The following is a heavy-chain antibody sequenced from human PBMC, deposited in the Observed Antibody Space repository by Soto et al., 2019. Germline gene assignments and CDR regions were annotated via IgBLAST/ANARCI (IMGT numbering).Heavy chain of an antibody. CDR1: AFTFSNSA. CDR3: AKESSSNWYFDL. Sequence: EVQLLESGGNLVQPGGSLRLSCAASAFTFSNSAMSWVRQAPGKGLEWVSSISGSGGVTDYADSVKGRFTISRDNSRNTLYLQINSLRPDDTDLYFCAKESSSNWYFDLWGRGTLVTVSS. CDR2: ISGSGGVT. V-gene: IGHV3-23*01. J-gene: IGHJ2*01.